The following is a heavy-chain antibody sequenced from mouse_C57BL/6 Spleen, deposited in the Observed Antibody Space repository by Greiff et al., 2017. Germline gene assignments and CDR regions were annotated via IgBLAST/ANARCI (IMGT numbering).Heavy chain of an antibody. CDR2: INPGSGGT. Sequence: QVQLQQSGAELVRPGTSVKVSCKASGYAFTNYLIEWVKQRPGQGLEWIGVINPGSGGTNYNEKFKGKATLTADKSSSTAYMQLSSLTSEDSAVYCCARGGERDCWGQGTTLTVSS. J-gene: IGHJ2*01. V-gene: IGHV1-54*01. CDR3: ARGGERDC. CDR1: GYAFTNYL.